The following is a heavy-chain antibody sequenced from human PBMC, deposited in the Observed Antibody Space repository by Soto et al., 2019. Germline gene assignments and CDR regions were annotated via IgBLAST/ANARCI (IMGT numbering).Heavy chain of an antibody. CDR1: GYTFTSYY. CDR2: INPSGGST. V-gene: IGHV1-46*03. Sequence: QVQLVQSGAEVKKPGASVKVSCKASGYTFTSYYMHWVRQAPGQGLEWMGIINPSGGSTSYAPKFQGSVTMTRDTSTSTVYMELSSLRSEDTAVYYCARPGLHDAFDIWGQGTMVTVSS. CDR3: ARPGLHDAFDI. J-gene: IGHJ3*02.